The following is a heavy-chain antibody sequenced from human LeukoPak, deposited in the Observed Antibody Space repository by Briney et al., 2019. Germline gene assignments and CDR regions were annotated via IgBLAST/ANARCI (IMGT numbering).Heavy chain of an antibody. J-gene: IGHJ4*02. Sequence: GGSLRLSCAASGFTFSYFWMHWFRQTPGKGLVWVSCINTDGSYSTYADSVKGRFTISRDNVRNTLYLQMNSLRAEDSAVYYCARDFDSPRASDYWGQGISVTVSS. CDR1: GFTFSYFW. CDR3: ARDFDSPRASDY. V-gene: IGHV3-74*01. D-gene: IGHD4-11*01. CDR2: INTDGSYS.